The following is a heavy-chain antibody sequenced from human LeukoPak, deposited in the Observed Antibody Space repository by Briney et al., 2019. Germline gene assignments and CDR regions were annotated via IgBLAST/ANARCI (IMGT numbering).Heavy chain of an antibody. D-gene: IGHD3-16*01. V-gene: IGHV3-64*01. CDR2: ISSNGCST. CDR1: GFTFSSYA. CDR3: ARDRFSSVAASYMYNWFDP. J-gene: IGHJ5*02. Sequence: GGSLRLSCAASGFTFSSYAMDGVRQARGEGVEYVSAISSNGCSTYYAISVKGRFTISRDHSKTTLYLQMGSLRAEDMAVYYCARDRFSSVAASYMYNWFDPGGQGTLVTASA.